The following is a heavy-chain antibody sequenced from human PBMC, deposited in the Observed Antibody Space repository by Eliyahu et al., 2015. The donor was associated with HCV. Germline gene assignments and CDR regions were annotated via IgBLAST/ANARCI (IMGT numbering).Heavy chain of an antibody. CDR2: FIPMLGSA. CDR3: ARHFYYESGAYYFLDY. V-gene: IGHV1-69*08. J-gene: IGHJ4*02. D-gene: IGHD3-22*01. Sequence: QLVQSGAEVKKPGSSVKVSCKASRGVFSTFAVNWXGPGPGQGLEWIGXFIPMLGSADAAQKFQGRVTLTADKSTSTAYMELSSLTSEDTAIYFCARHFYYESGAYYFLDYWGQGTLVTVSS. CDR1: RGVFSTFA.